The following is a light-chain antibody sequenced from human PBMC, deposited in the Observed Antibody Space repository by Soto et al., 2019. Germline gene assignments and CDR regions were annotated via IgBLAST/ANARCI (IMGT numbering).Light chain of an antibody. CDR3: QQSYITPVT. Sequence: DSPMNQSPASLSASVRDRDTITCRASQSISSYLNWYQQKPGKAPKFLIFAASRLQSGVPSRFSGSGSGTDFTLTISSLQPEDFATYFCQQSYITPVTFGQGTRLEIK. V-gene: IGKV1-39*01. CDR1: QSISSY. CDR2: AAS. J-gene: IGKJ5*01.